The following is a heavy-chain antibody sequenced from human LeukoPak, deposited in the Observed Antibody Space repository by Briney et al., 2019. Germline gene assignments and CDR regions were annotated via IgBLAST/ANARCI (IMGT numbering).Heavy chain of an antibody. CDR1: GYTFTSYD. J-gene: IGHJ6*02. V-gene: IGHV1-8*01. CDR3: ARGHVIPLRDPSYYYGMDV. D-gene: IGHD5-18*01. CDR2: MNPNSGNT. Sequence: GASVKVSCKASGYTFTSYDINWVRQATGQGLEWMGWMNPNSGNTGYAQKVQGRVTMTRNTSMSTAYMELSSLRPEDTAVYYCARGHVIPLRDPSYYYGMDVWGQGTTVTVSS.